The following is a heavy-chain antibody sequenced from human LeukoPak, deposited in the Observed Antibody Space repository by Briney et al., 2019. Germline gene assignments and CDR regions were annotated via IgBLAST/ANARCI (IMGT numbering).Heavy chain of an antibody. CDR1: GFTFSTYW. Sequence: GGSLRLSCAASGFTFSTYWMHWVRQVPGMGLVWVSRINTDGSSTSYADSVKGRFTISRDNAKNTLYLQMNSLGAEDTAVYYCARDRGYAMDVWGQGTAVTVSS. J-gene: IGHJ6*02. D-gene: IGHD3-10*01. CDR3: ARDRGYAMDV. CDR2: INTDGSST. V-gene: IGHV3-74*01.